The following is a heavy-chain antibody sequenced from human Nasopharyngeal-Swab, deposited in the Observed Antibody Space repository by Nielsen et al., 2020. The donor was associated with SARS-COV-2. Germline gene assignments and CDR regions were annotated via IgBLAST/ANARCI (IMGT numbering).Heavy chain of an antibody. D-gene: IGHD6-19*01. CDR3: AKALYTTGYYGLLDC. V-gene: IGHV3-23*01. CDR2: IRGSGGST. Sequence: GESLKISCAASGFTFSSYAMSWVRQAPGKGLEWFSAIRGSGGSTHYADSVKGRFSISRDNSKNTVFLQMNSLSAGDTALYYCAKALYTTGYYGLLDCWGQGTLVIVSS. CDR1: GFTFSSYA. J-gene: IGHJ4*02.